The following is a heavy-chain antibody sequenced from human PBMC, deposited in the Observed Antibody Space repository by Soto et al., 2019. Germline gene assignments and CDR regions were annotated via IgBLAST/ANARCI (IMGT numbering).Heavy chain of an antibody. CDR3: ASRGARDYYDTSGYG. Sequence: QVQLVQSGAEVKKPWSSVKVSCKASGGTFSNYAISWVRQAPGQGLEWMGDIIPIFGTTKNAQKFQGRVTMTADESTGTAYRELSSLRSEDTDVYYCASRGARDYYDTSGYGWGQGTLVIVSS. D-gene: IGHD3-22*01. CDR1: GGTFSNYA. V-gene: IGHV1-69*12. CDR2: IIPIFGTT. J-gene: IGHJ1*01.